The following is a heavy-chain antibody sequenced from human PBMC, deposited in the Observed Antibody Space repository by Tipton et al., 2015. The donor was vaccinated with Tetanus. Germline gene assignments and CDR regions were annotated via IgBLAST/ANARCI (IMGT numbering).Heavy chain of an antibody. J-gene: IGHJ5*02. CDR2: LNPSGGTT. CDR3: AGDGGVGAMALGPAP. Sequence: QLVQSGAEVKKPGASIRISCKASGYTFTKYYIFWVRQAPGQGLEWMGILNPSGGTTIYAQKFQDRVTMTSDTSTSPVYMDFNSLPSEDTAVYYCAGDGGVGAMALGPAPWGQGTLVTVSS. CDR1: GYTFTKYY. V-gene: IGHV1-46*01. D-gene: IGHD1-26*01.